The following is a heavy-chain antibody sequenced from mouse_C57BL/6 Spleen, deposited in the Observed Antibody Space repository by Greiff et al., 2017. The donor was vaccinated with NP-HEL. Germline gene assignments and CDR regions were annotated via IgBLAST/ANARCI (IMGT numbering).Heavy chain of an antibody. CDR3: VRGEDDYDVDWCAY. CDR1: GYTFTSYW. Sequence: QVQLQQPGAELVKPGASVKLSCKASGYTFTSYWMHWVKQRPGRGLEWIGRIDPNSGGTKYNEKFKSKATLTVDKPSSTAYMQLSSLTSEDSAVYYSVRGEDDYDVDWCAYWGQGSLVTVSA. CDR2: IDPNSGGT. V-gene: IGHV1-72*01. J-gene: IGHJ3*01. D-gene: IGHD2-4*01.